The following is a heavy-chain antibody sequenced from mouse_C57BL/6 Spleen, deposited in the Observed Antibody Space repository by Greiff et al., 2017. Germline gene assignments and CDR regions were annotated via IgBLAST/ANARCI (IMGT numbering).Heavy chain of an antibody. CDR1: GYAFSSYW. V-gene: IGHV1-80*01. D-gene: IGHD2-5*01. CDR2: IYPGDGDT. CDR3: ARGGGYSNYDAMDY. J-gene: IGHJ4*01. Sequence: VKLVESGAELVKPGASVKISCKASGYAFSSYWMNWVKQRPGKGLEWIGQIYPGDGDTNYNGKFKGKATLTADKSSSTAYMQLSSLTSEDSAVYFCARGGGYSNYDAMDYWGQGTSVTVSS.